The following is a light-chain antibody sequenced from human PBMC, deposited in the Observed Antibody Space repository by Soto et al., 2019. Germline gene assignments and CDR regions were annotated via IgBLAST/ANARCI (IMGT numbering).Light chain of an antibody. J-gene: IGKJ1*01. CDR2: DAS. Sequence: DIQMTQSPSTLSASVGDRVTITCRASQSLNSLLAWYQQKPGRAPKVLIYDASTLESGVPSRFSGSGSGTECTLTISSLQPDDVSTYYCQQYNSYSWTFGQGTKVDIK. CDR3: QQYNSYSWT. V-gene: IGKV1-5*01. CDR1: QSLNSL.